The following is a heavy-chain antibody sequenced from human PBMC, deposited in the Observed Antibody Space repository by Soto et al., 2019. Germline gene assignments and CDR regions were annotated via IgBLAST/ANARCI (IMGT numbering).Heavy chain of an antibody. Sequence: ASVKVSCKASGYTFTSYYMHWVRQAPGQGLEWMGIINPSGGSTSYAQKFQGRVTMTRDTSTSTVYMELSSLRSEDTAVYYCARDQYYDSSGYYWPLIDYYGMDVWGQGTTVTVSS. D-gene: IGHD3-22*01. J-gene: IGHJ6*02. CDR1: GYTFTSYY. CDR2: INPSGGST. CDR3: ARDQYYDSSGYYWPLIDYYGMDV. V-gene: IGHV1-46*01.